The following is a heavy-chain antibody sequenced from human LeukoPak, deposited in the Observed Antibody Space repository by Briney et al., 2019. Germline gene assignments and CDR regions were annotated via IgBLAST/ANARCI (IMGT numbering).Heavy chain of an antibody. CDR3: TTGIGGYDYEDY. V-gene: IGHV3-15*01. CDR2: IKSKTDGGTT. Sequence: GGSLRLSCAASGFTFSNAWMSWVRQAPGKGLEWVGRIKSKTDGGTTDYAAPVKGRFTISRDDSKNTLYLQMNSLKTEDTAVYYCTTGIGGYDYEDYWGQGTLVTVSS. D-gene: IGHD5-12*01. J-gene: IGHJ4*02. CDR1: GFTFSNAW.